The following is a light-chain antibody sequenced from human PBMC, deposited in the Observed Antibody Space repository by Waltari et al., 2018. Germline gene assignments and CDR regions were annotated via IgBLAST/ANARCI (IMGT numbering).Light chain of an antibody. CDR3: QQYGSSPWT. J-gene: IGKJ1*01. CDR1: QSVSSSY. CDR2: GAS. V-gene: IGKV3-20*01. Sequence: EIVLTQSPGTLSLSPGERAPLSCRASQSVSSSYLAWYQQKPGQAPRILLHGASNRATGIPDRFSGSGSGTDFTLTISRLEPEDFAVYYCQQYGSSPWTFGQGTKVEIK.